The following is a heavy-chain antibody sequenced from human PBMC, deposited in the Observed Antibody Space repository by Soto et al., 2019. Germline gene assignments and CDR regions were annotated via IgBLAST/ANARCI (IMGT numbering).Heavy chain of an antibody. Sequence: ASVKVSCKASGYTFTSYDIHWVRQATGQGLEWMGWVNPNSGDTAYAQKFQDRVTMTRNTSTTTAYMELSSLRSEDTAMYYCATTPEGSSFYWGQGTLVTVSS. V-gene: IGHV1-8*01. CDR2: VNPNSGDT. D-gene: IGHD6-6*01. CDR1: GYTFTSYD. CDR3: ATTPEGSSFY. J-gene: IGHJ4*02.